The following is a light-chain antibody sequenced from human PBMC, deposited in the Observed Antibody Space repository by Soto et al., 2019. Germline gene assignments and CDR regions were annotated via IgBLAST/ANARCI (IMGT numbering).Light chain of an antibody. CDR2: GAS. Sequence: EIVCTPSPGTVSLSPGERATLSCRASQSVSNNYVAWYQQKPGQAPRLLIYGASNRATGIPDRFSGSGSGTDFTPTISRLEPEEFAVYYCQQYGSPGTVGKGTKGANK. J-gene: IGKJ4*02. V-gene: IGKV3-20*01. CDR1: QSVSNNY. CDR3: QQYGSPGT.